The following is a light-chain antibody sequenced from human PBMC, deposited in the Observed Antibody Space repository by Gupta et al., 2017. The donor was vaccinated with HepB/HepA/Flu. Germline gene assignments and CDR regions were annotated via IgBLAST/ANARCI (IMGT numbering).Light chain of an antibody. CDR1: ESLVQNDGNNY. J-gene: IGKJ2*01. Sequence: DLMMSQTPLSSPVTLGQPASISCRSSESLVQNDGNNYLSWLQQRPGQPPRLIIYKISNRCSGGTDRFSGSGEGKDFTLKSSRGEDEDGGSYYGMQDKRFENFGQGTKLEIK. CDR2: KIS. V-gene: IGKV2-24*01. CDR3: MQDKRFEN.